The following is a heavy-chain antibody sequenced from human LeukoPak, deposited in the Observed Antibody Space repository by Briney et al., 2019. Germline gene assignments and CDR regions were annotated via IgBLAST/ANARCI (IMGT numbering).Heavy chain of an antibody. J-gene: IGHJ4*02. CDR2: IYHSGST. CDR1: GYSISSGYD. CDR3: ARSVAAAVYFDY. V-gene: IGHV4-38-2*01. Sequence: SETLSLTCAVSGYSISSGYDWGWIRQPPGKGLEWIGSIYHSGSTYYNPSLKSRVTISVDTSKNQFSLKLSSVTAADTAVYYCARSVAAAVYFDYWGQGTLVTVSS. D-gene: IGHD6-13*01.